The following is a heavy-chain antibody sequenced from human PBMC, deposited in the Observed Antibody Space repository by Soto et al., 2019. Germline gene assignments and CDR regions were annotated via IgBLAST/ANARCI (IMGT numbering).Heavy chain of an antibody. V-gene: IGHV3-23*01. CDR1: GFTFSSYA. Sequence: GGSLRLSCAASGFTFSSYAMSWVRQAPGKGLEWVSAISGSGGSTYYADSVKGRFTISRDNSKNTLYLQMNSLRAEDTAVYYCAKSPSRMIQGWIYFDYWGQGTLVTVSS. D-gene: IGHD2-2*03. CDR2: ISGSGGST. J-gene: IGHJ4*02. CDR3: AKSPSRMIQGWIYFDY.